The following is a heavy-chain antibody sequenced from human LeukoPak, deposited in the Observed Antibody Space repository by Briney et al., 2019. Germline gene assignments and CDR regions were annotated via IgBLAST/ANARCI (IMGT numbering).Heavy chain of an antibody. V-gene: IGHV1-2*02. CDR2: INSNTGGT. Sequence: ASVKVSCKASGYTFTGSFMHWVRQAPGQGLEWMGWINSNTGGTKFEQKFQGRVTMTRDTSISTAYMELSRLRSDDTAVYYCARADPVGYWGQGTQVTVSS. CDR3: ARADPVGY. CDR1: GYTFTGSF. J-gene: IGHJ4*02.